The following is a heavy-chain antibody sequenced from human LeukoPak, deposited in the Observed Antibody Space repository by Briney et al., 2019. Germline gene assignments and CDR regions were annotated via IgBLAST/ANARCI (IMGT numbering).Heavy chain of an antibody. Sequence: WVRQPPGKGLEWIGSIYYSGSTYYNPSLKSRVTISVDTSKNQFSLKLSSVTAADTAVYYCARPRYLIVNWFDPWGQGTLVTVSS. V-gene: IGHV4-39*01. D-gene: IGHD3-16*02. CDR3: ARPRYLIVNWFDP. CDR2: IYYSGST. J-gene: IGHJ5*02.